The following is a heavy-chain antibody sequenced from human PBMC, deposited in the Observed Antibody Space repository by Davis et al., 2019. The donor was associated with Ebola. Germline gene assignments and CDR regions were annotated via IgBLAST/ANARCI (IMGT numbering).Heavy chain of an antibody. CDR2: IRYDGDDK. J-gene: IGHJ5*02. CDR3: ARALGYCSGGSCP. V-gene: IGHV3-30*02. D-gene: IGHD2-15*01. CDR1: GFTFSSYG. Sequence: PGGSLRLSCAASGFTFSSYGMHWVRQAPGKGLEWVTFIRYDGDDKNYVDSVKGRFSISRDNSKDTVYLQMNSLRPEDTAVYYCARALGYCSGGSCPWGQGTLVTVSS.